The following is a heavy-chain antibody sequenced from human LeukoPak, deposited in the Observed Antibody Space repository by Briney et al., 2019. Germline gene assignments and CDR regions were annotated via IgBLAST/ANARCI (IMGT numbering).Heavy chain of an antibody. Sequence: GASVKVSCKVSGYTLTELSMHWVRQAPGKGLEWMGGFDPEDGETIYAQKFQGRVTVTEDTSTDTAYMELSSLRSEDTAVYYCATGVRGYSSSWYPRELDYWGQGTLVTVSS. CDR3: ATGVRGYSSSWYPRELDY. V-gene: IGHV1-24*01. J-gene: IGHJ4*02. D-gene: IGHD6-13*01. CDR1: GYTLTELS. CDR2: FDPEDGET.